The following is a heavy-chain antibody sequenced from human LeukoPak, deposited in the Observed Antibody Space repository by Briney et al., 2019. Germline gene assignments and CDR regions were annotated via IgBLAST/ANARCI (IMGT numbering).Heavy chain of an antibody. CDR1: GGSISSYY. J-gene: IGHJ6*03. D-gene: IGHD3-3*01. CDR2: IYYSGST. CDR3: ARAVNGDFWSGYYSPYYYYYMDV. Sequence: SETLSLTCTVSGGSISSYYRSWIRQPPGKGLEWIGYIYYSGSTNYNPSLKSRVNISVDTSKNQFALKLSSVTAADTAVYYCARAVNGDFWSGYYSPYYYYYMDVWGKGTTVTVSS. V-gene: IGHV4-59*01.